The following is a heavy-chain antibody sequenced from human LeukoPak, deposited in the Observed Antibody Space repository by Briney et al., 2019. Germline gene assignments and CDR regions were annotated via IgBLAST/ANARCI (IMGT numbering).Heavy chain of an antibody. CDR2: VHFSGRS. D-gene: IGHD2-21*01. V-gene: IGHV4-59*01. CDR1: AVSITSYY. CDR3: ARCGAGSLRAYDV. Sequence: PSETLSLTCTVSAVSITSYYWNWIRQPPGKGLEWIGYVHFSGRSLYNPSLKSRVTLSTDTSKNHITLDLNFVTAADTAVYYCARCGAGSLRAYDVWGQGTMATVSS. J-gene: IGHJ3*01.